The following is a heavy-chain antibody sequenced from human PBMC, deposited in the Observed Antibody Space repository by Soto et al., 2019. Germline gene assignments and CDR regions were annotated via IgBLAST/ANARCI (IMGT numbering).Heavy chain of an antibody. Sequence: QVQLVESGGGVVQPGRSLRLSCAASGFTFSSYGMHWVRQAPGKGLEWVAVISYDGSNKYYADSVKGRFTISRDNSKNTLYLQMNSLRAEDTAVYYCAKGIVGFDNDAFDIWGQGTMVTVSS. CDR1: GFTFSSYG. CDR2: ISYDGSNK. V-gene: IGHV3-30*18. D-gene: IGHD1-26*01. J-gene: IGHJ3*02. CDR3: AKGIVGFDNDAFDI.